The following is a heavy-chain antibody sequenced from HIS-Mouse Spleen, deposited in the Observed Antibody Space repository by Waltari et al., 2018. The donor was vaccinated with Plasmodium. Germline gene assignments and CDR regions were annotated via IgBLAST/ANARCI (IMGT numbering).Heavy chain of an antibody. D-gene: IGHD6-13*01. V-gene: IGHV3-7*01. CDR1: GFTFSSYW. Sequence: EVQLVESGGGLVQPGGSLRLSCAASGFTFSSYWMSWVRQAPGKGVEWVANIKQDGSEKEYVESVKGRFTISRDNAKNSLYLQMNSLRAEDTAVYYCASSWYWYFDLWGRGTLVTVSS. CDR3: ASSWYWYFDL. J-gene: IGHJ2*01. CDR2: IKQDGSEK.